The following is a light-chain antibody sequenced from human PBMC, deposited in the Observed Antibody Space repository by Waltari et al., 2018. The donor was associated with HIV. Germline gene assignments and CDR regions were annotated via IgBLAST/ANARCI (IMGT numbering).Light chain of an antibody. CDR2: GAS. CDR1: QSVRSRY. Sequence: EIVLTQSPGTLSLSPGERASLSCTASQSVRSRYLAWYQQKPGQAPRLLMYGASTRATDIPDRFSGSGSGTDFTLNISRLEPEDYAVYYCQQYGSSPYTFGQGTDLEIK. CDR3: QQYGSSPYT. V-gene: IGKV3-20*01. J-gene: IGKJ2*01.